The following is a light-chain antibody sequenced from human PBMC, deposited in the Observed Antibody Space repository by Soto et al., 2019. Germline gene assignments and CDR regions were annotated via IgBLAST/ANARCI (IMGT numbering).Light chain of an antibody. CDR2: GAS. J-gene: IGKJ2*01. CDR1: QSVSSN. V-gene: IGKV3-15*01. Sequence: EIVMTQSPATLSVSPGERATLSCRASQSVSSNLAWYQQKPGQAPRLLIYGASTRATGIPARFSGSGSGTEFTLTISSLPSEDFAVYDCQQYNNWPPYTFGQGTKLEIK. CDR3: QQYNNWPPYT.